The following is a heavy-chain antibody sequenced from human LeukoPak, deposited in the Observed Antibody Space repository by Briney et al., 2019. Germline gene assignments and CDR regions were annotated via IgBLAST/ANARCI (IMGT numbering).Heavy chain of an antibody. CDR3: ARDRSPSQDAFDI. CDR2: IIPIFGTA. CDR1: GGTFSSYA. Sequence: ASVKVSCKASGGTFSSYAISWVRQAPGQGLEWMGGIIPIFGTANYAQKFQGRVTITTDESTSTAYMELSSLRSEDTAVYYCARDRSPSQDAFDIWGQGTMVTVSS. J-gene: IGHJ3*02. V-gene: IGHV1-69*05. D-gene: IGHD3-10*01.